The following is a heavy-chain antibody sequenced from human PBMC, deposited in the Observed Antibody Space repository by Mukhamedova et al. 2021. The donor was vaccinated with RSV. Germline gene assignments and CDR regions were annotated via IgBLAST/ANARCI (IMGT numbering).Heavy chain of an antibody. V-gene: IGHV3-23*01. CDR2: ISGSGGST. CDR3: ATDGNYGYATHCDY. D-gene: IGHD5-18*01. J-gene: IGHJ4*02. Sequence: VSAISGSGGSTYYADSVKGRFTISRDNSKNTLYLQMNSLRAEDTAVYYCATDGNYGYATHCDYWGQGTLVTVSS.